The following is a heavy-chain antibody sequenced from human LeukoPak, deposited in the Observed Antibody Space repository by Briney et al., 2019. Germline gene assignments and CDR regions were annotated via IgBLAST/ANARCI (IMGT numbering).Heavy chain of an antibody. CDR2: ISSSGSTI. Sequence: GGSLRLSCAASGFTFSSYEMNWVRQAPGKGLEWVSYISSSGSTIYYADSVKGRFTISRDNAKNSLYLQMNSLRAEDTAVYYCANNVGPHRRSPVLMDVWGQGTTVTVSS. D-gene: IGHD2-21*01. J-gene: IGHJ6*02. V-gene: IGHV3-48*03. CDR1: GFTFSSYE. CDR3: ANNVGPHRRSPVLMDV.